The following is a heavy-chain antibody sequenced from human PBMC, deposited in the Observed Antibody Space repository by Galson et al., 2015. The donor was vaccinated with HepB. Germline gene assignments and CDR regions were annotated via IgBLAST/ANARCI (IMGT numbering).Heavy chain of an antibody. CDR2: ISSDSTTI. D-gene: IGHD5-12*01. CDR3: VRDRGSGFGGNDVPSFDY. V-gene: IGHV3-48*01. Sequence: SLRLSCAASGFRLTDHAMNWVRRAPGKGLEWAAYISSDSTTIHYADSVKGRFTISRDNGKNSVFLQMNSLRGDDTAVYYCVRDRGSGFGGNDVPSFDYWGRGSLDTVSP. J-gene: IGHJ4*02. CDR1: GFRLTDHA.